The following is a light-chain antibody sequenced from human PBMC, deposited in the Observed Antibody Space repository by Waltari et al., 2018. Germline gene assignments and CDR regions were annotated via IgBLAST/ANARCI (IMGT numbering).Light chain of an antibody. CDR2: RNN. CDR1: SSTIGSNY. V-gene: IGLV1-47*01. J-gene: IGLJ3*02. CDR3: AAWDDSLSGRV. Sequence: QSVLTQPPSASGTPGPRVTISCSGSSSTIGSNYVYWYQPLPGTAPKLLIYRNNQRPSGVPDRFSGSKSGTSASLAISGLRSEDEADYYCAAWDDSLSGRVFGGGTKLTVL.